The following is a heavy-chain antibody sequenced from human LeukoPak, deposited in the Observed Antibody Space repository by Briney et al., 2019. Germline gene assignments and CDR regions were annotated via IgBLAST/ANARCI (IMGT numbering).Heavy chain of an antibody. V-gene: IGHV1-18*01. CDR1: GYTLTELS. CDR3: ARVGGWPKGSFFDY. D-gene: IGHD1-26*01. CDR2: ISAYNGNT. Sequence: SVKVSCKVSGYTLTELSMHWVRQAPGQGLEWMGWISAYNGNTNHAQKLQGRVTMTTDTSTSTAYMELRSLRSDDTAVYYCARVGGWPKGSFFDYWGQGTLVTVSS. J-gene: IGHJ4*02.